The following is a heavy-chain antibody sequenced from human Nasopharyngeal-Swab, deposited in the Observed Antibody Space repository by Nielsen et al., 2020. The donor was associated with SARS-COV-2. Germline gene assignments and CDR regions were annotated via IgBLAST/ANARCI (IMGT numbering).Heavy chain of an antibody. CDR1: GFTFSSYS. CDR2: ISSSSSYI. CDR3: ARHLPLRFLEWLFPDYFDY. D-gene: IGHD3-3*01. Sequence: GESLKISCAASGFTFSSYSMNWVSQAPGKGLEWVSSISSSSSYIYYADSVKGRFTISRDNAKNSLYLQMNSLRAEDTAVYYCARHLPLRFLEWLFPDYFDYWGQGTLVTVSS. V-gene: IGHV3-21*01. J-gene: IGHJ4*02.